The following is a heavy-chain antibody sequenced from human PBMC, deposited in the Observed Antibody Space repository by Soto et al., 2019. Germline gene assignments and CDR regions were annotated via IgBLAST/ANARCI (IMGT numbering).Heavy chain of an antibody. CDR1: GFTFSTYG. V-gene: IGHV3-30*18. CDR3: SKDFFANYGGIFDRYYNYYGMDV. Sequence: PGGSLRLSCAASGFTFSTYGMYWVRQAPGKGLDWVAVISYDGSNKYYADSVKGRFTISRDNSKSTLNLHMNSLRAEDTTVYYCSKDFFANYGGIFDRYYNYYGMDVWGQGTTVTVSS. J-gene: IGHJ6*02. D-gene: IGHD4-17*01. CDR2: ISYDGSNK.